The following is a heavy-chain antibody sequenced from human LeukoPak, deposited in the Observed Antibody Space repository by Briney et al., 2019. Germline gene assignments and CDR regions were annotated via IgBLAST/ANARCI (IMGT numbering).Heavy chain of an antibody. V-gene: IGHV3-74*01. CDR2: INSDGSST. CDR1: GFTFSSYW. Sequence: GGSLRLSCAASGFTFSSYWMHWLRQAPGKGLLWVSRINSDGSSTSYADSVKGRFTISRDNAKNTLYLQMNSLRAEDTAVYYCATGQGHGMDVWGQGTTVTVSS. J-gene: IGHJ6*02. CDR3: ATGQGHGMDV. D-gene: IGHD1-14*01.